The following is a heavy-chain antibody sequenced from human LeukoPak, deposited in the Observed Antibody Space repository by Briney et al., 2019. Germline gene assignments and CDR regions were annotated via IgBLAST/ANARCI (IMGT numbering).Heavy chain of an antibody. CDR1: GYTFTGSY. V-gene: IGHV1-2*02. Sequence: ASVKVSCKASGYTFTGSYMHWVRQAPGQGLEWMGWINPNSGGTNYAQKFQGRVTMTRDTSISTAYMELSRLRSDDTAVYYCARGGCSSTSCYTGSSSSGFGFDPWGQGTLVTVSS. D-gene: IGHD2-2*02. J-gene: IGHJ5*02. CDR2: INPNSGGT. CDR3: ARGGCSSTSCYTGSSSSGFGFDP.